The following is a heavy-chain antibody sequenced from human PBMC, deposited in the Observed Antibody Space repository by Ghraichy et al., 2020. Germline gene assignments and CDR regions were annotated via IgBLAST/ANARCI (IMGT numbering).Heavy chain of an antibody. Sequence: SETLSLTCAVHGGSFSGYYWSWIRQPPGKGLEWIGEINNSGSTNYNPSLKSRVTISVDTSNNQFSLRLSSVTAEYTAVYYCARGPVLRGFWSGYKTPPFDPSSQAPLVTVSS. CDR2: INNSGST. CDR1: GGSFSGYY. V-gene: IGHV4-34*01. D-gene: IGHD3-3*01. J-gene: IGHJ5*02. CDR3: ARGPVLRGFWSGYKTPPFDP.